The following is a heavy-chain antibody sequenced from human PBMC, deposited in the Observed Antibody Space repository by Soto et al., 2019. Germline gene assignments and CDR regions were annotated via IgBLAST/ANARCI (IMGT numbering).Heavy chain of an antibody. CDR1: GYTFTSYG. CDR2: ISAYNGNT. V-gene: IGHV1-18*01. J-gene: IGHJ6*02. Sequence: QVQLVQSGAEVKKPGASVKVSCKASGYTFTSYGISWVRQAPGQGLEWMGWISAYNGNTNYAQKLQGRVTMTTDTATSTADMERRSLRSDDTAVYYCARALGGYSYGAAWYYYGMDVWGQGTTVTVSS. D-gene: IGHD5-18*01. CDR3: ARALGGYSYGAAWYYYGMDV.